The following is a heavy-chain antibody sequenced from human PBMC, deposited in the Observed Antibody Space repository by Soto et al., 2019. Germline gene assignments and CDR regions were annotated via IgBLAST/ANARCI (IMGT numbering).Heavy chain of an antibody. J-gene: IGHJ5*02. Sequence: AASVKVSCKASGFTFTSSAVQWVRHARGQRLEWIGWIVVGSGNTNYAQKFQERVTITRDMSTSTAYMELSSLRSDDTAVYYCAAGPYLKYSGNDEYWFDPWGQGTLVTVSS. CDR2: IVVGSGNT. CDR1: GFTFTSSA. CDR3: AAGPYLKYSGNDEYWFDP. D-gene: IGHD1-26*01. V-gene: IGHV1-58*01.